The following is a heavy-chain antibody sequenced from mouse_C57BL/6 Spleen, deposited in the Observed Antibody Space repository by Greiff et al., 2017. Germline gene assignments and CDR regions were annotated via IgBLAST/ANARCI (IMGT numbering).Heavy chain of an antibody. CDR2: INPNNGGT. D-gene: IGHD3-1*01. V-gene: IGHV1-18*01. CDR1: GYTFTDYN. Sequence: QLQQSGPELVKPGASVKIPCKASGYTFTDYNMDWVKQSHGKSLEWIGDINPNNGGTIYNQTFKGKATLTVDKSSSTAYMERRSLTSEDTAVYYCARWGSRSGDYFDYWGQGTTRTVSS. CDR3: ARWGSRSGDYFDY. J-gene: IGHJ2*01.